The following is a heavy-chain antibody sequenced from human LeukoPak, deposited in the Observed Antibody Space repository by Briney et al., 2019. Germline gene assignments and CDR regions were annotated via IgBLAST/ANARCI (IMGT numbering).Heavy chain of an antibody. J-gene: IGHJ4*02. CDR2: INHSGST. CDR3: ATARESSGPAVY. D-gene: IGHD3-22*01. CDR1: GGSFSGYY. Sequence: PSETLSLTCAVYGGSFSGYYWSWIRQPPGKGLEWIGEINHSGSTNYNPSLKSRVTISVDTSKNQFSLKLSSVTAADTAVYYCATARESSGPAVYWGQGTLATVSS. V-gene: IGHV4-34*01.